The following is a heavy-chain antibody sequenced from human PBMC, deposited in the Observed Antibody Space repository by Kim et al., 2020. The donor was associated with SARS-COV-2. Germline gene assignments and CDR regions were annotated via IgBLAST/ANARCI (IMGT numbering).Heavy chain of an antibody. V-gene: IGHV3-15*01. CDR2: IKSKTDGGTT. Sequence: GGSLRLSCAASGFTFSNAWMIWVRQAPGKGLEWVGRIKSKTDGGTTDYAAPVKGRFTISRDDSKNTLYLQMNSLKTEDTAVYYCTTGRGRAAILPWWGQGTLVTVSS. CDR1: GFTFSNAW. J-gene: IGHJ4*02. CDR3: TTGRGRAAILPW. D-gene: IGHD2-2*02.